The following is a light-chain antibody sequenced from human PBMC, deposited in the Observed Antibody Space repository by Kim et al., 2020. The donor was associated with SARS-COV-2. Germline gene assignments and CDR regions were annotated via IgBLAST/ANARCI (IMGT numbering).Light chain of an antibody. CDR1: HSISGN. CDR2: GAS. J-gene: IGKJ1*01. V-gene: IGKV3-15*01. CDR3: QQYNNLPPTT. Sequence: EIVMTQSPATLSVSPGERATLSCRASHSISGNLAWYQQRFGQAPRLLIYGASTRATGIPARFSGSGSGTEFTLTISSLQSEDFAVYWCQQYNNLPPTTFGQGTKVDIK.